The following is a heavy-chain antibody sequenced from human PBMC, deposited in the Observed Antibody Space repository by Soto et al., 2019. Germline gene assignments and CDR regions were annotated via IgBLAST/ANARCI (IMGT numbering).Heavy chain of an antibody. D-gene: IGHD3-10*01. Sequence: PGESLKISCKGSGYSFTSYWIGWVRQMPGKGLEWMGIIYPGDSDTRYSPSFQGQVTISADKSISTAYLQWSSLKALDTAMYYCASRITMVRGVFDYWGQGTLITVSS. CDR3: ASRITMVRGVFDY. J-gene: IGHJ4*02. CDR1: GYSFTSYW. V-gene: IGHV5-51*01. CDR2: IYPGDSDT.